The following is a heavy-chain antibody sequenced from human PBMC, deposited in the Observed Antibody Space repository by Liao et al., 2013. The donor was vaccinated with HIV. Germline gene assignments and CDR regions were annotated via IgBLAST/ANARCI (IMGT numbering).Heavy chain of an antibody. CDR2: ISVSGTT. V-gene: IGHV4-4*07. CDR1: GGSISSFS. J-gene: IGHJ3*01. CDR3: AKSSWIQLWPGTAYDV. Sequence: QVQLQESGPGLVKPSETLSLSCSVSGGSISSFSLAWIRQPAGKQLEWIGQISVSGTTNDNPSLKSRVTVSVETPKNQFSLRLRSVTAADTAVYYCAKSSWIQLWPGTAYDVWGRRDSSHRLF. D-gene: IGHD5-18*01.